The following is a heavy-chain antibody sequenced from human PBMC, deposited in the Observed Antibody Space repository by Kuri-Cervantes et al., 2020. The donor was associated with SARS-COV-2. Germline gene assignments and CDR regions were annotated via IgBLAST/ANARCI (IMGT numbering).Heavy chain of an antibody. CDR1: GDSVSSKIAA. J-gene: IGHJ5*02. Sequence: SQTLSLTCAISGDSVSSKIAAWNWIRQSPSRGLEWLGRTYYRSKWYDDYAVSVKSRISINPDTSKNQFSLHLNSATPEDTAVYYCARGTNWPPDGWLDPWGQGTLVTVSS. V-gene: IGHV6-1*01. CDR3: ARGTNWPPDGWLDP. D-gene: IGHD7-27*01. CDR2: TYYRSKWYD.